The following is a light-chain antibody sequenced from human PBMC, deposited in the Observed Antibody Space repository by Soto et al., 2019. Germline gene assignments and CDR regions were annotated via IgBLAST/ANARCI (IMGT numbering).Light chain of an antibody. CDR1: QFVSRR. CDR2: DTS. CDR3: QEYIHWPPGM. J-gene: IGKJ1*01. V-gene: IGKV3-15*01. Sequence: DIVVTQSPATLSASPGERVTLSCRASQFVSRRLAWYQQRLGQVPRLLIYDTSTRAPGIAAGFSGSGSGTEFTLTISSLQSEDFAVYYCQEYIHWPPGMFGPGTTVDIK.